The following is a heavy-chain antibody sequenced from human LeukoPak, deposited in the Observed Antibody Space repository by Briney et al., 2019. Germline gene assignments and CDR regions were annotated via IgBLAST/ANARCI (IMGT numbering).Heavy chain of an antibody. CDR3: ARARTGDPLRY. CDR1: GYTFTSYD. Sequence: ASVKVSCKASGYTFTSYDINWVRQATGQGLEWMGWINPNSGGTNYAQKFQGRVTMTRDTSISTAYMELSRLRSDDTAVYYCARARTGDPLRYWGQGTLVTVSS. V-gene: IGHV1-2*02. CDR2: INPNSGGT. D-gene: IGHD7-27*01. J-gene: IGHJ4*02.